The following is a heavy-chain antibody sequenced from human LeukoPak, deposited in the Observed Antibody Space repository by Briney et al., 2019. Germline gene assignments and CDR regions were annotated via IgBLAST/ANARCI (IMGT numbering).Heavy chain of an antibody. J-gene: IGHJ4*02. CDR2: ISDSGST. V-gene: IGHV4-59*11. D-gene: IGHD3-22*01. Sequence: SETLSLTCVVSGGSLSTHHWSWIRQSPGRGLEWLGYISDSGSTNYNPSLKSRVTISVDTSKNQFSLMLSSVTAADTAVYYCARGYDSSAYYPFNYWGQGTLVTVSS. CDR3: ARGYDSSAYYPFNY. CDR1: GGSLSTHH.